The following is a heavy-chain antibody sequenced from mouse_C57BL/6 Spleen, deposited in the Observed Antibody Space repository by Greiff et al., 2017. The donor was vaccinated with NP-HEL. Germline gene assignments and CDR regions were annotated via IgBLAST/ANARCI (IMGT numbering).Heavy chain of an antibody. Sequence: QVQLKQSGPELVKPGASVKISCKASGYAFSSSWMNWVKQRPGKGLEWIGRIYPGDGDTNYNGKFKGKATLTADKSSSTASMQLSSLTSEDSAVYFGASEPDYWGQGTTLTVSS. CDR3: ASEPDY. D-gene: IGHD3-1*01. J-gene: IGHJ2*01. CDR2: IYPGDGDT. V-gene: IGHV1-82*01. CDR1: GYAFSSSW.